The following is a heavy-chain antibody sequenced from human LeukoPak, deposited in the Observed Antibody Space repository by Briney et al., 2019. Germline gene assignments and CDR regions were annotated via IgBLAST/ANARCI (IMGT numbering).Heavy chain of an antibody. D-gene: IGHD7-27*01. V-gene: IGHV7-4-1*02. Sequence: ASVKVSCKASGYSFTGYYMHWVRQAPGQGLEWMGWINTNTGNPTYAQGFTGRFVFSLDTSVSTAYLQISSLKAEDTAVYYCARGAGDHVGVLDYWGQGTLVTVSS. CDR3: ARGAGDHVGVLDY. J-gene: IGHJ4*02. CDR1: GYSFTGYY. CDR2: INTNTGNP.